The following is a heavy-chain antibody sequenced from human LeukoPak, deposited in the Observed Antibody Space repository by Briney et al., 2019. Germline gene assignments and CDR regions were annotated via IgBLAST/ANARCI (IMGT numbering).Heavy chain of an antibody. CDR2: VYNDGRT. Sequence: GGSLRLSCAASGFTVNNKYMTWVRQAPGKGLEWVSLVYNDGRTYYADSVKGRCTISRDNLKNVLYLQMNSLKVEDTALYYCARGLFLSGYLDAFDIWGQGTVVTVSS. CDR3: ARGLFLSGYLDAFDI. CDR1: GFTVNNKY. D-gene: IGHD3-22*01. V-gene: IGHV3-53*01. J-gene: IGHJ3*02.